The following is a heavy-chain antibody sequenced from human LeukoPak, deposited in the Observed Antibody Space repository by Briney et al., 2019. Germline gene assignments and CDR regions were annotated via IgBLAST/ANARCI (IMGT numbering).Heavy chain of an antibody. CDR3: ATAPGGYYDSLTGYYNTQIAY. Sequence: LAGPSLRLSCAASGLTLIYYWMSSVRQAPGEGLGCVATIKVDGSERYDVDSAKSRFTSSRDNATKSLYLQRNSLRAEDTAVYYCATAPGGYYDSLTGYYNTQIAYWGQGALVTV. CDR2: IKVDGSER. CDR1: GLTLIYYW. V-gene: IGHV3-7*01. J-gene: IGHJ4*02. D-gene: IGHD3-9*01.